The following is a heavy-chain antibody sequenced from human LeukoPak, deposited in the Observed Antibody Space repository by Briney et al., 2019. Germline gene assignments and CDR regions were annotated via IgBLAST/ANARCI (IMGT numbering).Heavy chain of an antibody. CDR3: ARVYSGYDLPGSLANYYFDY. Sequence: PSQTLSLTCTVSGGSPTSYYWSWSGQPAGNGLKWISRFYSGGSTDSNTSLKSRVTMSVDTSKNQFSLKLSSVTAADTAVYYCARVYSGYDLPGSLANYYFDYWGQGTLVTVSS. CDR2: FYSGGST. V-gene: IGHV4-4*07. D-gene: IGHD5-12*01. J-gene: IGHJ4*02. CDR1: GGSPTSYY.